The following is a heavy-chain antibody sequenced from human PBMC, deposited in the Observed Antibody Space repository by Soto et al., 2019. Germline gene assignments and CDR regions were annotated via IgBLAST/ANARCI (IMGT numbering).Heavy chain of an antibody. V-gene: IGHV1-8*01. Sequence: GASVKVSCKASGYTFTSYDINWVRQATGQGLEWMGWMNPNSGNTGYAQKFQGRVTMTRNTSISTAYMELSSLRSEDTAVYYCARGRVRWFGEENWFDPWGQGTLVTVSS. CDR1: GYTFTSYD. CDR2: MNPNSGNT. J-gene: IGHJ5*02. D-gene: IGHD3-10*01. CDR3: ARGRVRWFGEENWFDP.